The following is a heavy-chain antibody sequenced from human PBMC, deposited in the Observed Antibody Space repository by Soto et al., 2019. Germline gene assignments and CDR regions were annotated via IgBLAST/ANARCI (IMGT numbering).Heavy chain of an antibody. V-gene: IGHV1-69*12. CDR1: GGTFSSYA. CDR2: IIPIFGTA. D-gene: IGHD6-19*01. CDR3: ATHYSSGGSYYYYGVDV. J-gene: IGHJ6*02. Sequence: QVQLVQSGAEVKKPGSSVKVSCKASGGTFSSYAISWVRQAPGQGLEWVGGIIPIFGTADYTQKFQGRVTITADESTSTAYMELSSLRSEDTAVYYCATHYSSGGSYYYYGVDVCGQGTTVTVSS.